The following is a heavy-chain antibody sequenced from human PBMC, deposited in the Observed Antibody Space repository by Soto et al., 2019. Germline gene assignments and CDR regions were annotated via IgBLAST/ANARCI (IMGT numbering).Heavy chain of an antibody. CDR1: GFTFSSYG. CDR2: IWYDGSNK. Sequence: GGSLRLSCAASGFTFSSYGMHWVRQAPGKGLEWVAVIWYDGSNKYYADSVKGRFTISRDNSKDTLYLQMNSLRAEDTAVYYCAREDIVVVPAAIWGYYYYYGMDVWGQGTTVTVSS. J-gene: IGHJ6*02. V-gene: IGHV3-33*01. D-gene: IGHD2-2*02. CDR3: AREDIVVVPAAIWGYYYYYGMDV.